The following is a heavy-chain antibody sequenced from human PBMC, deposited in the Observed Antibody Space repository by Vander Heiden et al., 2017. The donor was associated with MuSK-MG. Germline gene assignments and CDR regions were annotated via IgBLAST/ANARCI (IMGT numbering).Heavy chain of an antibody. CDR3: ARDGAGWVVAHLDY. CDR2: ISSSISYI. J-gene: IGHJ4*02. Sequence: EVQLVESGGGLVKPGGSLRPSCAASGFTFSRYSMNWVRQAPGKGLEWVSSISSSISYIYYADSVKGRFTISRDNAKNSLYLQMNSLRAEDTAVYYCARDGAGWVVAHLDYWGQGTLVTVSA. D-gene: IGHD2-15*01. CDR1: GFTFSRYS. V-gene: IGHV3-21*01.